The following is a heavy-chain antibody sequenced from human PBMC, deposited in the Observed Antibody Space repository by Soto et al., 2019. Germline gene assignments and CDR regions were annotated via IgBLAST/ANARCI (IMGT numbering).Heavy chain of an antibody. Sequence: QVQLQESGPGLVKPSETLSLTCTVSGASISTYYWSWIRQPPGKGLERIGYIYYTGNTNSNPSLESRVTMSLDTSKNQFSLKLNSVTAAGTAVYYCARDLDAFYDSRGRSAFDIWGQGTMVTVSS. CDR1: GASISTYY. CDR3: ARDLDAFYDSRGRSAFDI. CDR2: IYYTGNT. J-gene: IGHJ3*02. V-gene: IGHV4-59*01. D-gene: IGHD3-22*01.